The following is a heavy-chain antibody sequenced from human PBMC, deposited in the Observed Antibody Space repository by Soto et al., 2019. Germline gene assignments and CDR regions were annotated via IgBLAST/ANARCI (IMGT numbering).Heavy chain of an antibody. J-gene: IGHJ4*02. Sequence: GASVKVSCKASGYTFTSYAMHWVRQAPGQRLEWMGWINAGNGNTKYSQKFQGRVTITRDTSASTAYMELSSLRSEDTAVYYCARAPTYYYDSSGYYKGPFDYWGQGTLVTVSS. CDR1: GYTFTSYA. CDR3: ARAPTYYYDSSGYYKGPFDY. V-gene: IGHV1-3*01. CDR2: INAGNGNT. D-gene: IGHD3-22*01.